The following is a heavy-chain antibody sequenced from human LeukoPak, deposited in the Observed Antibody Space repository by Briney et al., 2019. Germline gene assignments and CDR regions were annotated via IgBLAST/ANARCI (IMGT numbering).Heavy chain of an antibody. CDR3: ASGPPFLKYFEY. CDR1: GFSFSTYV. Sequence: GSLRLSCAASGFSFSTYVMNWFRQAPGKGLEWVSTISVGAKYIFYADSVKGRFTISRDDSNNALYLQMHSLRAEDTALYYCASGPPFLKYFEYWGQGTLVTVSS. J-gene: IGHJ4*02. V-gene: IGHV3-23*01. D-gene: IGHD3-3*01. CDR2: ISVGAKYI.